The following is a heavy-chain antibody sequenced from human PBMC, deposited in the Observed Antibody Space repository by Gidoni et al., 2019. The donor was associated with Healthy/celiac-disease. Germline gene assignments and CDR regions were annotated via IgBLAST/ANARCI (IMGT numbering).Heavy chain of an antibody. CDR2: ISAYDGNT. CDR3: ATPRPSYGDSQGSAFDI. D-gene: IGHD4-17*01. V-gene: IGHV1-18*04. CDR1: GYTFRSFG. Sequence: QAKLVQSGAEVKKPGASVKVSCKASGYTFRSFGISWVRQAPGQGLECMGWISAYDGNTNYAPQLQGRVTMTTDTATRTAYMELRSRRSDATAVYYCATPRPSYGDSQGSAFDIWGQGTMVTVSS. J-gene: IGHJ3*02.